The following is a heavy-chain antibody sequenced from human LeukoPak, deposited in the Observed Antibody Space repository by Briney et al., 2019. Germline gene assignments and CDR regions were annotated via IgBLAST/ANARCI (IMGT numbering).Heavy chain of an antibody. V-gene: IGHV1-69*05. Sequence: SVKVSCKASGGTFSSYAISWVRQAPGQGLEWMGGIIPIFGTANYAQKFQGRVTITTDESTSTAYMELSSLRSEHTAVYYCAREGGGSSWTFYYYYGMDVWGQGTTVTVSS. J-gene: IGHJ6*02. CDR3: AREGGGSSWTFYYYYGMDV. D-gene: IGHD6-13*01. CDR2: IIPIFGTA. CDR1: GGTFSSYA.